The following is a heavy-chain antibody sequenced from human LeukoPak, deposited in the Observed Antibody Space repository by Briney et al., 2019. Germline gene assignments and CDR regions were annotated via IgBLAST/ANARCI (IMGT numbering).Heavy chain of an antibody. Sequence: GESLKVSCKGSGYSFTSYWIGWVRQMPGKGLEWMGIIYPGDSDTRYSPSFQGQVTISADKSISTAYLQWSSLKASDTAMYYCARRAQRVMVRGASFDYWGQGTLVTVSS. CDR2: IYPGDSDT. CDR3: ARRAQRVMVRGASFDY. V-gene: IGHV5-51*01. D-gene: IGHD3-10*01. CDR1: GYSFTSYW. J-gene: IGHJ4*02.